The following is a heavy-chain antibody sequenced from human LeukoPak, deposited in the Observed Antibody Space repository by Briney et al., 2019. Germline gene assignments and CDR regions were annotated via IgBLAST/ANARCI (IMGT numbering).Heavy chain of an antibody. CDR3: ARDFNDYGDYPQYYFDY. V-gene: IGHV3-7*01. CDR2: IKQDGSEK. CDR1: GFTFSSYW. D-gene: IGHD4-17*01. J-gene: IGHJ4*02. Sequence: PGGSLRLSCAASGFTFSSYWMSWVRQAPGKGLEWVANIKQDGSEKYYVDSVKGRFTISRDNAKNSLYLQMNSLRAEDTAVYYCARDFNDYGDYPQYYFDYWGQGTLVTVSS.